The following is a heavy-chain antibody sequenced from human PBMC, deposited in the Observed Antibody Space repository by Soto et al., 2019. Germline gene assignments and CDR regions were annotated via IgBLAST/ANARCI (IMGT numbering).Heavy chain of an antibody. J-gene: IGHJ3*02. CDR3: ARGGITVYAFDI. CDR1: GGTFSSYA. V-gene: IGHV1-69*01. CDR2: IIPIFGTA. D-gene: IGHD3-16*01. Sequence: QVQLVQSGAEVKKPGSSVKVSCKASGGTFSSYAISWVRQAPGQGLEWMGGIIPIFGTANYAQKFQARVPITADEATSTADMELSSLRSEVTAVDYCARGGITVYAFDIWGQGTMVTVSS.